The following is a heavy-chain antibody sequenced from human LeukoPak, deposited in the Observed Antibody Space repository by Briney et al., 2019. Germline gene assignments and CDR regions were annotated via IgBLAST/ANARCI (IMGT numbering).Heavy chain of an antibody. CDR2: INPDSDGT. CDR3: ARAKEKSIAARYFDY. V-gene: IGHV1-2*06. Sequence: GASVKVSCKASGYTFTDYYMHWVRQAPGQGLEWIGRINPDSDGTNSAQKFQGRVTVTRDTSISTTYMELSSLRSDDTAVYYCARAKEKSIAARYFDYWGQGTLVTVSS. D-gene: IGHD6-6*01. CDR1: GYTFTDYY. J-gene: IGHJ4*02.